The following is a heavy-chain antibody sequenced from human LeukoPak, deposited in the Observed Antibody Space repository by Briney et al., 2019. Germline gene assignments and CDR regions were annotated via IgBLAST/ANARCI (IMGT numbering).Heavy chain of an antibody. Sequence: TSETLSLTCTVSGGSISSGDYYWSWIRQPPGKGLEWIGYIYYSGSTYYNPSLKSRVTISVDTSKNQFSLKLSSVTAAGTAVYYCARDSRVNHLGSDNWWFDPWGQGTLVTVSS. CDR2: IYYSGST. CDR1: GGSISSGDYY. J-gene: IGHJ5*02. D-gene: IGHD1-1*01. CDR3: ARDSRVNHLGSDNWWFDP. V-gene: IGHV4-30-4*01.